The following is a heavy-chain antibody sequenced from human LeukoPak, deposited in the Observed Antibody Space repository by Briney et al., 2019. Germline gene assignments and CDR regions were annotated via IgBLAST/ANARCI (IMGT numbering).Heavy chain of an antibody. D-gene: IGHD4-11*01. V-gene: IGHV3-53*01. CDR3: ARGPSVPRLTDRFDY. Sequence: GGSLRLSCAASGFNVSTNYMSWVRQAPGKGLEWVSTIYSSGSTYHADSVKGRFTISRDNSKNTLYLQMNSLRAEDTAVYYCARGPSVPRLTDRFDYWGQGTLVTVSS. J-gene: IGHJ4*02. CDR2: IYSSGST. CDR1: GFNVSTNY.